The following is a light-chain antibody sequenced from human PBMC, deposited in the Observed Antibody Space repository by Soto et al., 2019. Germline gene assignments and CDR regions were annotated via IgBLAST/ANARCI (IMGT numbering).Light chain of an antibody. V-gene: IGKV3-15*01. J-gene: IGKJ1*01. CDR2: GAS. CDR1: QNVRIN. Sequence: EIVVKQSAATLSVYQVERATLSFRSSQNVRINVALYQQTPGQDPRLLIYGASTRATGIPARFRGRGSGTEFILTISILQSEDFARYYSQQYADWPETSGQGTMVDI. CDR3: QQYADWPET.